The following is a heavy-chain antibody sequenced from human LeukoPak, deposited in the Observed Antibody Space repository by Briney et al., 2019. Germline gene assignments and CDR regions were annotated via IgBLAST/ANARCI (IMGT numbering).Heavy chain of an antibody. Sequence: PSETLSLTCTVSGGSISSYYWSWIRQPPGKGLEWIGYIYYSGSNNYNYNPSLKSRVTISVDTSKNKFSLKLCSVTAADTAVYYCARKKGYCSGGSCYSDAFDIWGQGTMVTVSS. J-gene: IGHJ3*02. CDR3: ARKKGYCSGGSCYSDAFDI. D-gene: IGHD2-15*01. CDR1: GGSISSYY. CDR2: IYYSGSNNY. V-gene: IGHV4-59*01.